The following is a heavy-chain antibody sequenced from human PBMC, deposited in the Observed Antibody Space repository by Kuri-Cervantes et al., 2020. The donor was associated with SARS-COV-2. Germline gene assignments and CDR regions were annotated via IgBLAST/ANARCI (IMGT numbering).Heavy chain of an antibody. D-gene: IGHD1-26*01. CDR2: IYHSGST. J-gene: IGHJ4*02. V-gene: IGHV4-38-2*01. CDR1: GYSISSGYY. Sequence: SETLSLTCAVSGYSISSGYYWGWIRQPPGKGLEWIGSIYHSGSTYYNPSLKSRVTISVDTSKNQFSLKLSSVTAADTAVYYCARLGGSYRIGFDYWGQGTLVTVSS. CDR3: ARLGGSYRIGFDY.